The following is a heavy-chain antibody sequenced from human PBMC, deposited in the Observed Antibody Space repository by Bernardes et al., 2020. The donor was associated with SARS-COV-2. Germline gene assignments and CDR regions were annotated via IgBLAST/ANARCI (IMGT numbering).Heavy chain of an antibody. Sequence: GGSLRLSCAASGFTFSSQAMSWVRQAPGKGLEWVSGISGTGSSADYADSVKGRFTVSRDESKSTLYLQMNSLRAEDTAVYYCAKGYFYSPGSYFHWGQGTLVTVSP. D-gene: IGHD3-10*01. V-gene: IGHV3-23*01. CDR1: GFTFSSQA. CDR3: AKGYFYSPGSYFH. CDR2: ISGTGSSA. J-gene: IGHJ4*02.